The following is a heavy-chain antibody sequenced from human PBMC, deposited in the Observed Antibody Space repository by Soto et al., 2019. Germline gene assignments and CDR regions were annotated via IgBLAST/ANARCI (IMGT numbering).Heavy chain of an antibody. Sequence: QVQLVESGGGVVQPGRSLRLSCAASGFTFSSYGMHWVRQAPGKGLEWVAVIWYDGSNKYYADSVKGRFTISRDNSKNTLYLQMNSLRAEDTAVYYCARDPGYSYGFRLDYWGQGTLVTVSS. J-gene: IGHJ4*02. D-gene: IGHD5-18*01. CDR2: IWYDGSNK. CDR3: ARDPGYSYGFRLDY. CDR1: GFTFSSYG. V-gene: IGHV3-33*01.